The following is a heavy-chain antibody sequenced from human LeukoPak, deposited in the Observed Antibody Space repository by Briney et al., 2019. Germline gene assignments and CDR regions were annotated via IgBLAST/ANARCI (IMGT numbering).Heavy chain of an antibody. D-gene: IGHD1-26*01. CDR3: ARHPGGFDP. Sequence: SETLSLTCTVSGGSISSSSYYWGWIRQPPGKGLEWIGSIYYTGSTYYNPSLKSRVTISVDTSKNQFSLKLSSVTAADTAVYYCARHPGGFDPWGQGTLVTVSS. CDR2: IYYTGST. CDR1: GGSISSSSYY. J-gene: IGHJ5*02. V-gene: IGHV4-39*01.